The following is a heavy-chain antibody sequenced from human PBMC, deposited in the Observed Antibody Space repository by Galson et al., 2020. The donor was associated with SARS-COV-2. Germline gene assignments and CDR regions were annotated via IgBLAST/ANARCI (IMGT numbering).Heavy chain of an antibody. D-gene: IGHD3-3*01. Sequence: ASVKVSCKASGYTFTSYDINWVRQATGQGLEWMGWMNPNSGNTGYAQKFQGRVTMTRNTSISTAYMELSSLRSEDTAVYYCARTATYYDFWSGYYHHYYFDYWGQGTLVTVSS. J-gene: IGHJ4*02. CDR1: GYTFTSYD. CDR2: MNPNSGNT. CDR3: ARTATYYDFWSGYYHHYYFDY. V-gene: IGHV1-8*01.